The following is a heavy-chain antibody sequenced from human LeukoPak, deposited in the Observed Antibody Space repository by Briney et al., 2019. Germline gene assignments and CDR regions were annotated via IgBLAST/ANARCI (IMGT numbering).Heavy chain of an antibody. CDR2: IYSGGST. Sequence: GGPLRLSCAASGFTVSSNYMSWVRQAPGKGLEWVSVIYSGGSTYYADSVKGRFTISRDNSKNTLYLQMNSLRAEDTAVYYCARDLVQLWSKDFWGQGTLVTVSS. CDR3: ARDLVQLWSKDF. CDR1: GFTVSSNY. D-gene: IGHD5-18*01. V-gene: IGHV3-66*01. J-gene: IGHJ4*02.